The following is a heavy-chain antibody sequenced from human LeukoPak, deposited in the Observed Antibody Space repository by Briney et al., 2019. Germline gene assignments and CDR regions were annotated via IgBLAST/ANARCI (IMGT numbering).Heavy chain of an antibody. J-gene: IGHJ4*02. CDR1: GGSFSRYY. V-gene: IGHV4-34*01. CDR2: INHSGST. D-gene: IGHD5-24*01. CDR3: AIGGRGYNYHYFDY. Sequence: SETLSLTCAVYGGSFSRYYWSWIRQPPGKGLEWIGEINHSGSTNYNPSLKSRVTISVDTSKNQFSLKLSSVTAADTAVYYCAIGGRGYNYHYFDYWGQGTLVTVSS.